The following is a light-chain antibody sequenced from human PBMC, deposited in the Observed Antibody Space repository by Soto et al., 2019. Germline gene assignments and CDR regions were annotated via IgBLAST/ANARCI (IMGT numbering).Light chain of an antibody. CDR2: DVS. CDR1: SSDIGSYNY. CDR3: SSCTISSTI. V-gene: IGLV2-14*03. J-gene: IGLJ2*01. Sequence: QSALTQPASVSGSPGQSITISCTGTSSDIGSYNYVSWYQQHPGRAPQLIIYDVSYRPSGVSNRFSGSKSGNTASLTISGLQAEDEADYYCSSCTISSTIFGGGTKVTVL.